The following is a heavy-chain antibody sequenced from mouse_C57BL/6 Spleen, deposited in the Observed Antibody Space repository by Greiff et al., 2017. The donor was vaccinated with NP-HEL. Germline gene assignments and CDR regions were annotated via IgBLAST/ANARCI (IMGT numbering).Heavy chain of an antibody. D-gene: IGHD2-3*01. V-gene: IGHV5-9-1*02. CDR2: ISSGGDYI. Sequence: EVKLVESGEGLVKPGGSLKLSCAASGFTFSSYAMSWVRQTPEKRLEWVAYISSGGDYIYYADTVKGRFTISRDNARNTLYLQMSSLKSEDTAMYYCTRDGYYGDYYAMDYWGQGTPVTVSS. CDR3: TRDGYYGDYYAMDY. J-gene: IGHJ4*01. CDR1: GFTFSSYA.